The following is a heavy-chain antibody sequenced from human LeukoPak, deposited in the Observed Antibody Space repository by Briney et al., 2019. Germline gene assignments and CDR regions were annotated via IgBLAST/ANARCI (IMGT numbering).Heavy chain of an antibody. Sequence: SETLSLTCTVSGGSISSYYWSWIRQPPGKGLEWIGYIYYSGSTNYNPSLKSRVTISVDTSKNQFSLKLCSVTAADTAVYYCARGVAVAGPFDYWGQGTLVTVSS. J-gene: IGHJ4*02. V-gene: IGHV4-59*01. CDR1: GGSISSYY. D-gene: IGHD6-19*01. CDR2: IYYSGST. CDR3: ARGVAVAGPFDY.